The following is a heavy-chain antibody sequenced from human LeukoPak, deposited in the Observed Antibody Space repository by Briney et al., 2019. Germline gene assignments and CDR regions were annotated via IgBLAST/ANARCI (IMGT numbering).Heavy chain of an antibody. CDR1: GGSFSGYY. J-gene: IGHJ6*03. V-gene: IGHV4-34*01. Sequence: PSETLSLTCAVCGGSFSGYYWSWIRQPPGKGLEWIGEISHSGGTNYNPSLKSRVTISVDTSKNQFSLKLSSVTAADTAVYYCASQSGVVPANYYYYMDVWGKGTTVTVSS. CDR3: ASQSGVVPANYYYYMDV. D-gene: IGHD2-2*01. CDR2: ISHSGGT.